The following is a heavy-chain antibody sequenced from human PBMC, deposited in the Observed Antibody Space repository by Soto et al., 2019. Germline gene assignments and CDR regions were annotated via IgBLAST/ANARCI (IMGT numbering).Heavy chain of an antibody. V-gene: IGHV5-10-1*01. Sequence: LGESLKISCKGSGYSFAGYWITWVRQKPGKGLEWMGRIDPSDSQTYYSPSFRGHVTISVTKSITTVFLQWSSLRASDTDMYYCERQIYDYDPGHNFQYYFHSWGQGTPVTVSA. J-gene: IGHJ4*02. CDR3: ERQIYDYDPGHNFQYYFHS. D-gene: IGHD3-22*01. CDR2: IDPSDSQT. CDR1: GYSFAGYW.